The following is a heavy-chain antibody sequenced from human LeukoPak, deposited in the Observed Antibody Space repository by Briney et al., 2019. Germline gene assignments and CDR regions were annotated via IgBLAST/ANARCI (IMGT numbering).Heavy chain of an antibody. J-gene: IGHJ6*02. D-gene: IGHD4-23*01. CDR2: ISGSGGST. Sequence: GGSLRLSCAASGFTFSSYAMSWVRQAPGKGLEWVSAISGSGGSTYYADSVKGRFTISGDNSKNTLYLQMNSLRAEDTAVYYCAKDSAVVTPYYYYGMDVWGQGTTVTVSS. CDR3: AKDSAVVTPYYYYGMDV. V-gene: IGHV3-23*01. CDR1: GFTFSSYA.